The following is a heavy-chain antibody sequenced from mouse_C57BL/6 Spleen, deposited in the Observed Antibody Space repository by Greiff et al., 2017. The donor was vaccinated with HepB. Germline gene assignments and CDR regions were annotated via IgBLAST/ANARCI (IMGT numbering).Heavy chain of an antibody. CDR1: GYAFSSYW. Sequence: VQLQQSGAELVKPGASVKISCKASGYAFSSYWMNWVKQRPGKGLEWIGQIYPGDGDTNYNGKFKGKATLTADKSSSTAYMQLSSLTSEDSAVYFCARKEGPYYRLGYWGQGTTLTVSS. CDR2: IYPGDGDT. J-gene: IGHJ2*01. V-gene: IGHV1-80*01. CDR3: ARKEGPYYRLGY. D-gene: IGHD1-2*01.